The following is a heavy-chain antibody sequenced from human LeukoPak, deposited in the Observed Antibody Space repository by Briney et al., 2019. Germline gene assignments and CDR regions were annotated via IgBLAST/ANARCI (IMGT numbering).Heavy chain of an antibody. CDR1: GGSFSGYY. D-gene: IGHD5-12*01. CDR2: INHSGST. V-gene: IGHV4-34*01. CDR3: ASRGYSGTHIDY. J-gene: IGHJ4*02. Sequence: SETLSLTCAVYGGSFSGYYWSWIRQPPGKGLEWIGEINHSGSTNYNPSLKSRVTISVDTSKNQFSLKLSSATAADTAVYYCASRGYSGTHIDYWGQGTLVTVSS.